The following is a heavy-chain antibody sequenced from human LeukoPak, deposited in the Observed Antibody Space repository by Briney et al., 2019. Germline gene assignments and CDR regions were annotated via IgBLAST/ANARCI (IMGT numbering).Heavy chain of an antibody. J-gene: IGHJ5*02. D-gene: IGHD6-13*01. V-gene: IGHV1-46*01. Sequence: GASLKVSCKASGYTFTSYYMHWVRQAPGQGLEWMGVINPSGGSTSYAQKFQGRVTMTRDTSTSTVYMELSSLRSEDTAVYYCARGGIAAAGIPLNWFDTWGQGTLVTVSS. CDR1: GYTFTSYY. CDR2: INPSGGST. CDR3: ARGGIAAAGIPLNWFDT.